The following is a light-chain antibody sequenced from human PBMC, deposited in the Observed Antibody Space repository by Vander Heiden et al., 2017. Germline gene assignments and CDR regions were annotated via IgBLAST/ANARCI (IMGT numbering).Light chain of an antibody. Sequence: DIQMTQPPSTLSASVGDRAPITCRASQSISSWLAWYQQKPGKAPKLLIYKASSLESGVPSRFSGSGSGTEFNLTISSLQPDDCATYYCQQYNSYSWTFGQGTKVEIK. J-gene: IGKJ1*01. V-gene: IGKV1-5*03. CDR1: QSISSW. CDR3: QQYNSYSWT. CDR2: KAS.